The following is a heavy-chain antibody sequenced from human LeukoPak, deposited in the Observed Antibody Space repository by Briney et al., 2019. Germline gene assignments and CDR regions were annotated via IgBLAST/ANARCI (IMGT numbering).Heavy chain of an antibody. CDR1: GYTFTSYG. Sequence: ASVKVSCKASGYTFTSYGISWVRQAPGQGLEWMGWISAYNGNTNYAQKLQGRVTMTTDTSTSTAYMELRSLRSDDTAVYYCARVPGPGYCSSTSCYMNYWGQGTLVTVSS. CDR3: ARVPGPGYCSSTSCYMNY. D-gene: IGHD2-2*02. CDR2: ISAYNGNT. J-gene: IGHJ4*02. V-gene: IGHV1-18*01.